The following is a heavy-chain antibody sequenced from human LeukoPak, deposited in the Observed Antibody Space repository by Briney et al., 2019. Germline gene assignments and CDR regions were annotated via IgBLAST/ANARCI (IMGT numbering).Heavy chain of an antibody. CDR1: GFTFSDYS. V-gene: IGHV3-21*01. CDR3: ARDSSGWPGRPRNAFDI. Sequence: PGGSLRLSCAASGFTFSDYSMNWVRQAPGKGLVWVSSISSSSSYIYYADSVKGRFTISRDNAKNSLYLQMNSLRAEDTAVYYCARDSSGWPGRPRNAFDIWGQGTMVTVSS. J-gene: IGHJ3*02. CDR2: ISSSSSYI. D-gene: IGHD6-19*01.